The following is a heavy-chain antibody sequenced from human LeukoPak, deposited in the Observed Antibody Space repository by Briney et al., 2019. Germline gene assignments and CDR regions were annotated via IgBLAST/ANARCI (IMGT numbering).Heavy chain of an antibody. Sequence: SGGSLRLSCAASEFTFNSYWMTWFRQAPGQGLEWVANIKPDGSAKYCVDSVKGRFTISRDNAKNSLYLQMNSLRVEDTAVYYCARGPGFLTDYWGQGTLVTVSS. CDR3: ARGPGFLTDY. D-gene: IGHD3-3*01. V-gene: IGHV3-7*01. J-gene: IGHJ4*02. CDR2: IKPDGSAK. CDR1: EFTFNSYW.